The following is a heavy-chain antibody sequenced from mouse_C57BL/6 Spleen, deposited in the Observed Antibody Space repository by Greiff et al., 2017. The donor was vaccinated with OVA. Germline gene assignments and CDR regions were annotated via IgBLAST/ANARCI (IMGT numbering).Heavy chain of an antibody. V-gene: IGHV5-4*01. Sequence: DVQLVESGGGLVKPGGSLKLSCAASGFTFSSYAMSWVRQTPEKRLEWVATISDGGSYTYSPDNVKVRFTISRENAKNNLYLQMSHLKSEDTAMYYCARDLERSNYYFDYWGQGTTLTVSS. CDR1: GFTFSSYA. J-gene: IGHJ2*01. CDR3: ARDLERSNYYFDY. D-gene: IGHD2-5*01. CDR2: ISDGGSYT.